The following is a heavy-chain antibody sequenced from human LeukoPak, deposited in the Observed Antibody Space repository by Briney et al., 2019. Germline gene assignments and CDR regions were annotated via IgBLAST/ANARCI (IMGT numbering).Heavy chain of an antibody. V-gene: IGHV3-21*01. CDR3: ARGGDTDYYYYGLDV. CDR1: GFTFSSYS. CDR2: ISSSSSYI. D-gene: IGHD2-21*01. J-gene: IGHJ6*02. Sequence: GGSLRLSCAASGFTFSSYSMNWVRQAPGEGLEWVSSISSSSSYIYYADSVKGRFTISRDNAKNSLYLQMNSLRAEDTAVYYCARGGDTDYYYYGLDVWGQGTTVTVSS.